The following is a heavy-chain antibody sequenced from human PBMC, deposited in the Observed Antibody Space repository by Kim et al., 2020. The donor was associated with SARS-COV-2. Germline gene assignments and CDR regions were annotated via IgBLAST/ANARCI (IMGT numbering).Heavy chain of an antibody. J-gene: IGHJ4*02. V-gene: IGHV1-69*01. CDR3: ATQRYSSSWTLFDY. D-gene: IGHD6-13*01. Sequence: AQKFQGRVTITADESTSTAYMGLSSLRSEDTAVYYCATQRYSSSWTLFDYWGQGTLVTVSS.